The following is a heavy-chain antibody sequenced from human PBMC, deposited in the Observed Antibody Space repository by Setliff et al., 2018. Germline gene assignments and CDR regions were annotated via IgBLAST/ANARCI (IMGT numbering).Heavy chain of an antibody. J-gene: IGHJ3*02. CDR3: AREMEAAGPRAFDI. V-gene: IGHV3-74*01. D-gene: IGHD6-13*01. Sequence: PGESLKISCAASGFTFSSYWMHWVRQAPGKGLVWVSRVNSDGSSTTYADSVKGRFTMSRDNANNALYLQMNSLTAEDTAVYYCAREMEAAGPRAFDIWGQGTMVTVSS. CDR2: VNSDGSST. CDR1: GFTFSSYW.